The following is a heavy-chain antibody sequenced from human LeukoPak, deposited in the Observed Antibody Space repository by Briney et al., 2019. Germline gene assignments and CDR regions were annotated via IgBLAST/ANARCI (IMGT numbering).Heavy chain of an antibody. CDR2: ISHDGSDK. J-gene: IGHJ4*02. Sequence: PGGSLRLSCAASGFTFSGFAMTWVRQAPGKGLEWVAVISHDGSDKYYRDSVRGRFTISRDNSRNTLYLQMNSLRAEDTAVYHCAKSGCSSTSCYVNYWGQGTLVTISS. V-gene: IGHV3-30*18. CDR1: GFTFSGFA. CDR3: AKSGCSSTSCYVNY. D-gene: IGHD2-2*01.